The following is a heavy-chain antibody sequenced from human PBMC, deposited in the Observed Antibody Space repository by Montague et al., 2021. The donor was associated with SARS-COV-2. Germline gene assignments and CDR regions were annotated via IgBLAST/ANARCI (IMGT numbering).Heavy chain of an antibody. J-gene: IGHJ6*02. CDR3: ARPRSGSYYSGMDV. V-gene: IGHV3-30-3*01. Sequence: SRILSLSASGFTFSSYAMHWVRQAPGKGLEWVAVISYDGSNKYYADSVKGRFTISRDNSKNTLYLQMNSLRAEDTAVYYCARPRSGSYYSGMDVWGQGTTVTASS. D-gene: IGHD1-26*01. CDR2: ISYDGSNK. CDR1: GFTFSSYA.